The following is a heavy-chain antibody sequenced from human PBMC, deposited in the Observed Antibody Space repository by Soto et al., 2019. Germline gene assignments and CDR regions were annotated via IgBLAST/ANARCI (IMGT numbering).Heavy chain of an antibody. Sequence: QVQLVESGGGVVQPGRSLRLSCAASGFTFSTYAMHWVRQAPGKGLEWVAGISYDGGTKYYADSVKGRFTISRDNSKNTLDLQTNSLSAEDTAVYFCAKSSLGTESSGFQYWFFDIWGRGTLVTVSS. J-gene: IGHJ2*01. D-gene: IGHD3-22*01. CDR3: AKSSLGTESSGFQYWFFDI. CDR2: ISYDGGTK. V-gene: IGHV3-30*18. CDR1: GFTFSTYA.